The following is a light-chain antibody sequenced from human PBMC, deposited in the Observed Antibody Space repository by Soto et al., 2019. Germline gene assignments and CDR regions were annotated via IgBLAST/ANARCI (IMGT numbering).Light chain of an antibody. J-gene: IGLJ2*01. CDR2: GNS. V-gene: IGLV1-40*01. CDR3: QSYDSSLVV. Sequence: QSALTQPPSVSGAPGQRVTISCSGSSSNIGAGYDVHWYQQLPGTAPKLLIYGNSNRPSGVPDRFSGSKSGTSASLAITGLQAEYEADYYCQSYDSSLVVFGGGTKLTVL. CDR1: SSNIGAGYD.